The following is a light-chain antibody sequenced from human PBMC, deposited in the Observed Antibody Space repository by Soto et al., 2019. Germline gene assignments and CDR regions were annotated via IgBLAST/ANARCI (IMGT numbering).Light chain of an antibody. V-gene: IGLV3-1*01. CDR3: QAWDSRTAV. Sequence: SYELTQPPSVSVSPGQTATITCSGDKLGNKYAYWYQQKSGQSPVLVIYQDTKRPSGIPERFSGSNSGNTATLTISGTQAMDEADYYCQAWDSRTAVFGGGTKLTVL. CDR1: KLGNKY. J-gene: IGLJ2*01. CDR2: QDT.